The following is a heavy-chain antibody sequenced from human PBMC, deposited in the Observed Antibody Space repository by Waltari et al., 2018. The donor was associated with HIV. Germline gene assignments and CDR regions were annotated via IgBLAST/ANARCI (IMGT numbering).Heavy chain of an antibody. Sequence: QLQLQESGPGLLKPSETLSLTCTVSGGAISSSSYYWGWLRQPPGKGLEWIGSLYYSGSTYYNPSLKSRVTISVDTSKNQFSLKLSSVTAADTAVYYCARHDAMGAKVMYNWFDPWGQGTLVTVSS. V-gene: IGHV4-39*01. CDR2: LYYSGST. CDR1: GGAISSSSYY. J-gene: IGHJ5*02. D-gene: IGHD1-26*01. CDR3: ARHDAMGAKVMYNWFDP.